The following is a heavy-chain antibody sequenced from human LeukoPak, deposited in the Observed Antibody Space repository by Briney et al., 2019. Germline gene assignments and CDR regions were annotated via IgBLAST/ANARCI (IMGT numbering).Heavy chain of an antibody. Sequence: SETPSLTCTVSGGSISSYYWSWIRQPPGKGLEWIGYIYYSGSTNYNPSLKSRVTISVDASKNQFSLKLSSVTAADTAVYYCARDLVGNAFDIWGQGTMVTVSS. CDR3: ARDLVGNAFDI. V-gene: IGHV4-59*01. D-gene: IGHD7-27*01. CDR2: IYYSGST. J-gene: IGHJ3*02. CDR1: GGSISSYY.